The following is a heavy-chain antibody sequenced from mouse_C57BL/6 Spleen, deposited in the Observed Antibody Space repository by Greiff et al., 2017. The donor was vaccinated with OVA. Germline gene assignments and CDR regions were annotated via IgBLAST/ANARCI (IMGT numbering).Heavy chain of an antibody. CDR3: ARGEGYYGSGAWFAY. CDR2: ISYSGST. J-gene: IGHJ3*01. D-gene: IGHD1-1*01. CDR1: GYSITSGYD. V-gene: IGHV3-1*01. Sequence: DVMLVESGPGMVKPSQSLSLTCTVTGYSITSGYDWHWIRHFPGNKLEWMGYISYSGSTNYNPSLKSRISITHDTSKNHFFLKLNSVTTEDTATYYCARGEGYYGSGAWFAYWGQGTLVTVSA.